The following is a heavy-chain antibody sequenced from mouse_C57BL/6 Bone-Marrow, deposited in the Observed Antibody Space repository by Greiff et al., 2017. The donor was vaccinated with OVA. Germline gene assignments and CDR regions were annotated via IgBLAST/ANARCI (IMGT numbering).Heavy chain of an antibody. D-gene: IGHD1-1*01. CDR2: IWRGGST. CDR3: AKPSYGSSFWFAY. J-gene: IGHJ3*01. V-gene: IGHV2-5*01. CDR1: GFSLTSYG. Sequence: QVHVKQSGPGLVQPSQSLSITCTVSGFSLTSYGVHWVRQSPGKGLEWLGVIWRGGSTDYNAAFMSRLSITKDNSKSQVFFKMNSLQADDTAIYYCAKPSYGSSFWFAYWGQGTLVTVSA.